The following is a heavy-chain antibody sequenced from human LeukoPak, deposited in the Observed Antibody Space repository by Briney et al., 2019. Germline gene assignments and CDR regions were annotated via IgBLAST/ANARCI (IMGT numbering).Heavy chain of an antibody. CDR2: IKQDGSEK. D-gene: IGHD3/OR15-3a*01. V-gene: IGHV3-7*01. CDR1: GFTFSSYW. CDR3: ARSDYMRDWRYFDY. J-gene: IGHJ4*02. Sequence: PGGSLRLSCAASGFTFSSYWMSWVRQAPGKGLEWVANIKQDGSEKYYVDSVKGRFTISRDNAKNSLYLQMNSLRAEDTAVYYCARSDYMRDWRYFDYWGQGTLVTVSS.